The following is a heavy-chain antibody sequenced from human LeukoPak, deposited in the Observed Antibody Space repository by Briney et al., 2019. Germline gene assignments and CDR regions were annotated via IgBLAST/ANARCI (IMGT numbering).Heavy chain of an antibody. J-gene: IGHJ4*02. CDR3: ARTKPQQFDILS. CDR1: GFTLSSYA. D-gene: IGHD3-9*01. CDR2: ISDTGNT. Sequence: GGSLRLSCAASGFTLSSYAMSWVRQAPGKGLEWVSAISDTGNTYHADSVKGRFTVSRDNSKNTLYLQMNSLRAEDTAVYYCARTKPQQFDILSWGQGTLVTVSS. V-gene: IGHV3-23*01.